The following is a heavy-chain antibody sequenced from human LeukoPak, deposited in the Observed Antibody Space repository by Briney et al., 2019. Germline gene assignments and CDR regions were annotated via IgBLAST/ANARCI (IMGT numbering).Heavy chain of an antibody. CDR3: ARDLFACGGNSADGYFDL. CDR2: IYYSGST. Sequence: SETLSLTCTVSGGSISSGGYYWSWIRQHPGKGLEWIGYIYYSGSTYYNPSLKSRVTISVDTSKNQFSPKLSSVTAADTAVYYCARDLFACGGNSADGYFDLWGRGTLVTVSS. J-gene: IGHJ2*01. CDR1: GGSISSGGYY. D-gene: IGHD4-23*01. V-gene: IGHV4-31*03.